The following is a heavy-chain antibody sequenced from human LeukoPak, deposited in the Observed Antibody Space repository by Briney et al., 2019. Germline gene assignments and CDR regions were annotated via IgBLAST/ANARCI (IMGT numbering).Heavy chain of an antibody. D-gene: IGHD5-18*01. CDR1: GYSFTSYW. CDR2: IDPSDSET. J-gene: IGHJ4*02. Sequence: GESLKISCTASGYSFTSYWIGWVRQMPGKGLEWMGIIDPSDSETRYTPSFQGQVTISVDKSLTTADLQWDSLKGSDTAMYYCARQTAMGRSGDYWGQGTLVTVFS. CDR3: ARQTAMGRSGDY. V-gene: IGHV5-51*01.